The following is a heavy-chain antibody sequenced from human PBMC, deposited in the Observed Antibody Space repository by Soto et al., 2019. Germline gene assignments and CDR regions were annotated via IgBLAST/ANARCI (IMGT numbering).Heavy chain of an antibody. J-gene: IGHJ6*02. Sequence: QVQLVESGGGLVKPGGSLRLSCAASGFTFSDYYMSWIRQAPGKGLEWVSCISSSGSTIYYADSVKGRITVARDNAKNALYLQTSSLRAEDTAVYYCAGYDCWKSGMDVWGQGTTVTVSS. CDR1: GFTFSDYY. CDR2: ISSSGSTI. D-gene: IGHD3-3*01. CDR3: AGYDCWKSGMDV. V-gene: IGHV3-11*01.